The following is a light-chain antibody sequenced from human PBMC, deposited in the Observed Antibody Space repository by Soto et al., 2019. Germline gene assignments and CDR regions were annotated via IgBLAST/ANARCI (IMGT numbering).Light chain of an antibody. CDR2: AAS. CDR1: QSISSY. V-gene: IGKV1-39*01. J-gene: IGKJ5*01. CDR3: QKYNSALQT. Sequence: IKMTQSPSSLSASVIDGATIGCLASQSISSYLNWYHQKPGKAPKLLIYAASSLQSGVPSRFSGSGSGTDFTLTISSLQPQDVATYYCQKYNSALQTFGQGTRLEI.